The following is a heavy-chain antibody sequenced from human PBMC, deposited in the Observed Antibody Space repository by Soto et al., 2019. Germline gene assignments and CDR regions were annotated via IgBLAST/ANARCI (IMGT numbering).Heavy chain of an antibody. J-gene: IGHJ4*02. CDR3: AMVGVAPGHESPYFNS. CDR1: GYTFNFYG. Sequence: GASVKVSCKASGYTFNFYGITWVRQAPGQGLEWMGWISGFNGNTNYAADLQGRVTMTTDISTSTAYMELRGLRSDDTAVYYCAMVGVAPGHESPYFNSWGRRTRVTVSS. V-gene: IGHV1-18*01. CDR2: ISGFNGNT.